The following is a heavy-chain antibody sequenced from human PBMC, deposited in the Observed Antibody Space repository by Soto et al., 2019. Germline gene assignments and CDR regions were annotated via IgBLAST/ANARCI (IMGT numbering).Heavy chain of an antibody. Sequence: QVQLVESGGGVVQPGRSLRLSCAASGFTFSSYGMHWVRQAPGKGLEWVAVISYDGSNKYYADSVKGRFTISRDNSKNTLYRQMNSLRAEDTAVYYCAKGDYSNYVFYWGQGTLVTVSS. CDR3: AKGDYSNYVFY. D-gene: IGHD4-4*01. CDR1: GFTFSSYG. V-gene: IGHV3-30*18. J-gene: IGHJ4*02. CDR2: ISYDGSNK.